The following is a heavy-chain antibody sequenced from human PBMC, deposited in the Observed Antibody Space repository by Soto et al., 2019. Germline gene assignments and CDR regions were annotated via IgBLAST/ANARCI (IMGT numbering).Heavy chain of an antibody. J-gene: IGHJ6*02. CDR2: IDWDDDK. D-gene: IGHD1-7*01. CDR3: ARIPYNRNYGRDDGXDV. CDR1: GFSLSTSGMC. Sequence: GSGPTLVNPTQTLTLTCTSSGFSLSTSGMCVSWIRQPPGKALEWLARIDWDDDKYYSTSLKTRLTISKDTSKNQVVLTMTNMDPVDTATYYCARIPYNRNYGRDDGXDVWGQGTTVTVSS. V-gene: IGHV2-70*11.